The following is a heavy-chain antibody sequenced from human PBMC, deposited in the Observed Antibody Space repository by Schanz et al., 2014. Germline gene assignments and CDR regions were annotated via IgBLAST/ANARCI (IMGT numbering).Heavy chain of an antibody. V-gene: IGHV3-23*04. J-gene: IGHJ4*02. D-gene: IGHD3-22*01. CDR2: ISASGGDT. Sequence: EVQLVESGGDLVQPGGSLRLSCTASGFTFSTDAMSWVRQAPGKGLEWLSVISASGGDTYYADSVKGRFTISRDNSKNTLFLQMNSLRVEDSAIYYCAKDISDTSGKDDYWGQGTLVTVSS. CDR3: AKDISDTSGKDDY. CDR1: GFTFSTDA.